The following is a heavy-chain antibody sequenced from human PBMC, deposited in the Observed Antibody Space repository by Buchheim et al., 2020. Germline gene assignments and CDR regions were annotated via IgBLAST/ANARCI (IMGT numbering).Heavy chain of an antibody. CDR1: GFPFSSYT. Sequence: EVQLMESGGGLVTPGGSLRLSCVVSGFPFSSYTMSWVRQAPGKGLEWVSGITSTSSYIYYADSVKGRFTVSRANAKNSLYLQMSSLRAEDTAVYYCAREDYGDYTYYFDSWGQGSL. D-gene: IGHD4-17*01. CDR2: ITSTSSYI. J-gene: IGHJ4*02. CDR3: AREDYGDYTYYFDS. V-gene: IGHV3-21*02.